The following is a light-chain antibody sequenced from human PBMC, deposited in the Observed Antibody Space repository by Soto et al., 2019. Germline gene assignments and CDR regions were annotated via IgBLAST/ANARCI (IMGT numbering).Light chain of an antibody. CDR1: SSDVGSYDY. J-gene: IGLJ1*01. CDR3: SSYTSSRGV. CDR2: NVN. Sequence: QSVLIQPPSVSGSPGQSVTISCTGTSSDVGSYDYVSWYQQHPGTVPKPMIYNVNNQPSGVPYRFSGSKSGNTASLTISGLQAEDEADYYCSSYTSSRGVFGTGTKVTVL. V-gene: IGLV2-18*02.